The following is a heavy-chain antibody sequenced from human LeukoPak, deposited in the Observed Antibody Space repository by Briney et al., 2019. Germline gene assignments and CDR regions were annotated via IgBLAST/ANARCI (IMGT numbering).Heavy chain of an antibody. Sequence: PGGSLRLSCAASGFTFSSYEMNWVRQAPGKGLEWVSYISSSGSTIYYADSVKGRFTISRDNAKNTLYLQMNSLRAEDTAVYYCARALTYYYDSSGYSTTQWGQGTLVTVSS. CDR3: ARALTYYYDSSGYSTTQ. J-gene: IGHJ4*02. CDR2: ISSSGSTI. D-gene: IGHD3-22*01. V-gene: IGHV3-48*03. CDR1: GFTFSSYE.